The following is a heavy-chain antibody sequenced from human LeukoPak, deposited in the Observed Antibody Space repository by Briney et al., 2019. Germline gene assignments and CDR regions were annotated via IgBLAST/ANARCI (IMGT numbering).Heavy chain of an antibody. CDR2: MNHSGST. CDR1: GGSFSGYY. CDR3: ARSSGRGYYYYYGMDV. J-gene: IGHJ6*02. Sequence: SETLSLTCGVYGGSFSGYYWSWIRQPPGKGLEWIGDMNHSGSTNYNPSLKGRVTISVDTSKNQFSLKLSAVTAAGTAVYYCARSSGRGYYYYYGMDVWGQGTTVTVSS. D-gene: IGHD3-10*01. V-gene: IGHV4-34*01.